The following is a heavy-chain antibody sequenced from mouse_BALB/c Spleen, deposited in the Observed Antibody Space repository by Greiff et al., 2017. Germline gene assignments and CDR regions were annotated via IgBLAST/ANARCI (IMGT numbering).Heavy chain of an antibody. V-gene: IGHV5-12-2*01. CDR1: GFTFSSYT. CDR2: ISNGGGST. CDR3: AREGGNGGFAY. J-gene: IGHJ3*01. Sequence: EVHLVESGGGLVQPGGSLKLSCAASGFTFSSYTMSWVRQTPEKRLEWVAYISNGGGSTYYPDTVKGRFTISRDNAKNTLYLQMSSLKSEDTAMYYCAREGGNGGFAYWGQGTLVTVSA.